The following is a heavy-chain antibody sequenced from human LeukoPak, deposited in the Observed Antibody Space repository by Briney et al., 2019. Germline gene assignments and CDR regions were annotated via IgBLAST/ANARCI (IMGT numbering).Heavy chain of an antibody. CDR3: AIVLPYFGY. CDR1: GYTFTTYG. CDR2: ITTYNGDT. J-gene: IGHJ4*02. Sequence: ASVKVSCKASGYTFTTYGLSWVRQAPGQGLEWMGWITTYNGDTDYAQKLQGRVTMTADTSTSTAYMELRSLRSDDTAVYYCAIVLPYFGYWGQGTLLTVSS. D-gene: IGHD3-10*01. V-gene: IGHV1-18*01.